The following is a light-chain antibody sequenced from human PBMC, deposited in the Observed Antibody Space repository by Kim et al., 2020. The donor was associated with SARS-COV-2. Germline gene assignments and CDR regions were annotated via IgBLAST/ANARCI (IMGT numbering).Light chain of an antibody. CDR2: QDN. V-gene: IGLV3-1*01. CDR1: KLGDKY. Sequence: VSPGQTASITCSGDKLGDKYACWYQKKPGQSPVLVIYQDNMRPSGIPERFSGSNSGNTATLTISGTQAMDEADYYCQAWDSSTYVFGTGTKVTVL. J-gene: IGLJ1*01. CDR3: QAWDSSTYV.